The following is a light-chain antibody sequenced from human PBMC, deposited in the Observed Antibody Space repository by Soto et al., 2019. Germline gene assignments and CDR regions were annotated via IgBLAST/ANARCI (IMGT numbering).Light chain of an antibody. J-gene: IGKJ5*01. Sequence: EIVLTQSPGALSLSPGDRATLSCWASESIGDYLAWYQQRPGQAPRLLIYAASRRASGTPHRFSGSGSQRAFTLAISGLEPADFGVYYCQQYVTSPSITFGQGTRLVIK. CDR2: AAS. CDR3: QQYVTSPSIT. V-gene: IGKV3-20*01. CDR1: ESIGDY.